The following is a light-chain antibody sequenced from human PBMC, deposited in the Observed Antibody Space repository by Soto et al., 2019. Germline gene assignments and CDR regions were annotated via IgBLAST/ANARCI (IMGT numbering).Light chain of an antibody. Sequence: DIPMTQSPSTLPASVGDRVTIPCRASQSISTWLAWYQQKPGKAPNLLIYKASYLASGVPSRFSGGGSGTEFTLTISSLQPDDFATYYCQQYSSYWTFGQGTKVDIK. V-gene: IGKV1-5*03. CDR3: QQYSSYWT. CDR2: KAS. CDR1: QSISTW. J-gene: IGKJ1*01.